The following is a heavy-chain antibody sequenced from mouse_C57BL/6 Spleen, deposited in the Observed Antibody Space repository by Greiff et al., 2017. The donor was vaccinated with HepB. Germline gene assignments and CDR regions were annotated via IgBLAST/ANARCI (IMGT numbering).Heavy chain of an antibody. CDR3: ARGDYHYAMDY. CDR1: GFSLTSYG. Sequence: VKLMESGPGLVQPSQSLSITCTVSGFSLTSYGVHWVRQSPGKGLEWLGVIWSGGSTDYNAAFISRLSISKDNSKSQVFFKMNSLQADDTAIYYCARGDYHYAMDYWGQGTSVTVSS. J-gene: IGHJ4*01. V-gene: IGHV2-2*01. D-gene: IGHD2-4*01. CDR2: IWSGGST.